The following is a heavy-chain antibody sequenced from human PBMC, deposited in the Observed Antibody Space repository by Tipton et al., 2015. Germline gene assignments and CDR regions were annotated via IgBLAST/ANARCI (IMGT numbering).Heavy chain of an antibody. V-gene: IGHV3-64*04. D-gene: IGHD5-24*01. CDR3: ARDQSLSNYHFDF. J-gene: IGHJ4*02. Sequence: SLRLSRSAAGFTLRRYAMNWVRQAPGKGLEYVSAISSNGYNTYYADSVKGRFTISRDNSKNTLYLQMNSLRAEDTAVYYCARDQSLSNYHFDFWGQGTQVTVSS. CDR2: ISSNGYNT. CDR1: GFTLRRYA.